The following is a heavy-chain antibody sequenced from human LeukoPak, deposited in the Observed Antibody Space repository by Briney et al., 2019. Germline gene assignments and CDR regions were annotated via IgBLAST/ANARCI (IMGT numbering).Heavy chain of an antibody. J-gene: IGHJ4*02. Sequence: PGGTLRLSCVASGFTFSSYVMSWVRQAPGKGLEWVSAISGSGGSTYYADSVKGRFTISRDNSKNTLYLQMNSLRAEDTAVYYCAKREGYSYGTYYFDYWGQGTLVTVSS. CDR1: GFTFSSYV. CDR2: ISGSGGST. CDR3: AKREGYSYGTYYFDY. D-gene: IGHD5-18*01. V-gene: IGHV3-23*01.